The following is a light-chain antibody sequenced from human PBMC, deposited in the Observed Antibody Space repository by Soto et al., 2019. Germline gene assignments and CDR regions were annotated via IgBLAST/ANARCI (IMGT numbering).Light chain of an antibody. Sequence: QSVLTQPPSVSAAPGQTVTISCSGSSSNIGNHYVSWYQQLPGTAPKLLIYDHNKRPSWIPDRFSVSKSGTSATLGITGLYTFYNSYYYCGTWDSILGAVVFGGGTKLTVL. CDR1: SSNIGNHY. CDR2: DHN. J-gene: IGLJ2*01. V-gene: IGLV1-51*01. CDR3: GTWDSILGAVV.